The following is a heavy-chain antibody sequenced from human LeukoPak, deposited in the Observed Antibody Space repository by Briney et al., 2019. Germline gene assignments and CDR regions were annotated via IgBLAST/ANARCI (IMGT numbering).Heavy chain of an antibody. CDR2: MNPNSGNT. CDR1: GYTFTSYN. CDR3: ARGLPTNYSKGRSCHYYYMDV. Sequence: GASVKVSCKASGYTFTSYNINWVRQATGQGLEWMGWMNPNSGNTGYAQKFQGRVTMTRNTSISTAYMELSSLRSEDTAVYYCARGLPTNYSKGRSCHYYYMDVWGKGTTVTVSS. V-gene: IGHV1-8*01. D-gene: IGHD4-11*01. J-gene: IGHJ6*03.